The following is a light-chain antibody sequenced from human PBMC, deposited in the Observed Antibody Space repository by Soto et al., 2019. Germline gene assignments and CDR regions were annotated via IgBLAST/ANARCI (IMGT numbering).Light chain of an antibody. J-gene: IGKJ3*01. CDR2: GAF. CDR1: HDIGNY. Sequence: DIQMTQSPPYLSASIGDRVTITCQASHDIGNYLNWYQHKPGKAPNLVIYGAFNLETWVPSRFSGGGSGTDFTFTISSLRPEDIATDYCQHSDHLPRFGPGTKVDF. V-gene: IGKV1-33*01. CDR3: QHSDHLPR.